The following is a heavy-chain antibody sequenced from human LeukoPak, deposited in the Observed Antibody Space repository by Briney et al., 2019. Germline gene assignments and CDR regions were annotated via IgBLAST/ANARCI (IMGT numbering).Heavy chain of an antibody. Sequence: PGGSLRLSCAVSGFTFSSYAMSWVRQAPGKGLEWVSAISGSGGSTYYADSVKGRFTISRDNSKNTLYLQMNSLRAEDTAVYYCAKDPFGDYGDYYNWFDPWGQGTLVTVSS. D-gene: IGHD4-17*01. J-gene: IGHJ5*02. CDR1: GFTFSSYA. V-gene: IGHV3-23*01. CDR2: ISGSGGST. CDR3: AKDPFGDYGDYYNWFDP.